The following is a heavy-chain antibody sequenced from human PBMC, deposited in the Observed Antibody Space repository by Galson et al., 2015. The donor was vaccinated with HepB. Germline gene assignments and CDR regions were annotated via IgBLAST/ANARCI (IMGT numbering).Heavy chain of an antibody. J-gene: IGHJ3*02. CDR2: MNPHSGNT. D-gene: IGHD3-22*01. V-gene: IGHV1-8*01. CDR3: ARSYSSFYDSSRLLAFNI. Sequence: SVKVSCKASGSTFSSFDINWVRQATGQGPEWMGWMNPHSGNTGYAQKFRGRVTMTRNTSISTAYMELNSLTSEDTAVYYCARSYSSFYDSSRLLAFNIWGQGSRVTVSS. CDR1: GSTFSSFD.